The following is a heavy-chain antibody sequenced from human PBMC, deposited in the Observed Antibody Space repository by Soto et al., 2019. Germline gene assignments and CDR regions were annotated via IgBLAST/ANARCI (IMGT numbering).Heavy chain of an antibody. V-gene: IGHV1-69*13. D-gene: IGHD3-10*01. CDR2: IIPIFGTA. J-gene: IGHJ2*01. Sequence: SVKVSCKASGGTFSSYAISWVRQAPGQGLEWMGGIIPIFGTANYAQKFQGRVTITADESTSTAYMELSSLRSEDTAVYYCARDSGFGSGASVDQYLDFWSRANLVPLSS. CDR1: GGTFSSYA. CDR3: ARDSGFGSGASVDQYLDF.